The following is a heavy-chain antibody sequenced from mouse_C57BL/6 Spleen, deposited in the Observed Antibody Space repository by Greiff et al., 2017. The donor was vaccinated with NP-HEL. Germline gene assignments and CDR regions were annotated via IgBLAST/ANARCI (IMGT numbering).Heavy chain of an antibody. CDR3: ARDDGTRYFDV. J-gene: IGHJ1*03. D-gene: IGHD1-1*01. Sequence: DVMLVESAGGLVQPGSSMKLSCTASGFTFSDYYMAWVRQVPEKGLEWVANINYDGSSTYYLDSLKSRFIISRDNAKNILYLQMSSLKSEDTATYYCARDDGTRYFDVWGTGTTVTVSS. CDR2: INYDGSST. CDR1: GFTFSDYY. V-gene: IGHV5-16*01.